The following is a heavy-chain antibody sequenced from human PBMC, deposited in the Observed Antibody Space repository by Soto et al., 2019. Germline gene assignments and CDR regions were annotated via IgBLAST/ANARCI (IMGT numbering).Heavy chain of an antibody. J-gene: IGHJ3*02. D-gene: IGHD2-2*01. CDR2: IYPGDSDT. Sequence: LGESLKISCKGSGYSFTSYWIGWVRQMPGKGLEWMGIIYPGDSDTRYSPSFQGQVTISADKSISTAYLQWSSLKASDTAMYYCAREVVSSHDAFDIWGQGTTVTVSS. CDR1: GYSFTSYW. CDR3: AREVVSSHDAFDI. V-gene: IGHV5-51*01.